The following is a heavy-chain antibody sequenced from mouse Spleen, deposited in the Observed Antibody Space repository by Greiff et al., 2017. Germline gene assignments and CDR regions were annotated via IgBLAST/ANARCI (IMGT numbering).Heavy chain of an antibody. CDR2: ISYDGSN. Sequence: EVQLQESGPGLVKPSQSLSLTCSVTGYSITSGYYWNWIRQFPGNKLEWMGYISYDGSNNYNPSLKNRISITRDTSKNQFFLKLNSVTTEDTATYYCARAALHRDYFDYWGQGTTLTVSS. CDR1: GYSITSGYY. V-gene: IGHV3-6*01. CDR3: ARAALHRDYFDY. J-gene: IGHJ2*01.